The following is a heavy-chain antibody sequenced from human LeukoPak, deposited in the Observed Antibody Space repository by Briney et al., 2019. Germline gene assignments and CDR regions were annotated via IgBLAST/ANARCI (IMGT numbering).Heavy chain of an antibody. D-gene: IGHD2-8*01. CDR2: INPTTGDT. J-gene: IGHJ3*02. V-gene: IGHV1-46*01. CDR3: ARYGFSAVWQGEWHAFDI. Sequence: GASVTVSFKASGYTFTSYYVHWVRQAPGQGLQWMGIINPTTGDTIYAQKFQGRVAMTRDVSTDTVYMELSSLRSEDTAVYYCARYGFSAVWQGEWHAFDICGHGTMVTVSS. CDR1: GYTFTSYY.